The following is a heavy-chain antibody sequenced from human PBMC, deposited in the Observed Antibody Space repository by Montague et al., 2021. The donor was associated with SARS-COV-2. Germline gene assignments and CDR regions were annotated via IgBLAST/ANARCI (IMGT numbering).Heavy chain of an antibody. V-gene: IGHV2-70*11. CDR1: RFSLSTSGMC. CDR3: AREYSSGVYFDY. J-gene: IGHJ4*02. D-gene: IGHD6-19*01. Sequence: PALVKPTQTLTLTCTFSRFSLSTSGMCVSWIRQPPGKALEWLARIDWDDDKYYSTSLKTRLTISKDTSKNQVVLTMTNMDPVDTATYYCAREYSSGVYFDYWGQGTLVTVSS. CDR2: IDWDDDK.